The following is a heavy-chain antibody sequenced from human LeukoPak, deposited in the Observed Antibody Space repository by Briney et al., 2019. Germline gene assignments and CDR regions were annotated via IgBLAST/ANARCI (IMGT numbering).Heavy chain of an antibody. Sequence: EASVKVCCKASGYTFTGYYMHWVRQAPGQGLEWMGWINPNSGGTNYAQKFQGWVTMTRDTSISTAYMELSRLRSDDTAVYYCARATVAGQFDYWGQGTLVTVSS. D-gene: IGHD6-19*01. J-gene: IGHJ4*02. V-gene: IGHV1-2*04. CDR2: INPNSGGT. CDR1: GYTFTGYY. CDR3: ARATVAGQFDY.